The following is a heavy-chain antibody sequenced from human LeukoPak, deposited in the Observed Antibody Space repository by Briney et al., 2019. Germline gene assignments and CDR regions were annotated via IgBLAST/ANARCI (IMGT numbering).Heavy chain of an antibody. CDR1: GASISGYY. Sequence: SETLSLTCTVSGASISGYYWGWIRQSPGKGLEWIGYIHYSGDTNYVPSLKSRVSISVDTSKNQFSLKLTSLTAADTAVYYCVKVGTGTVDFWGRGTLVSISS. CDR3: VKVGTGTVDF. J-gene: IGHJ4*02. V-gene: IGHV4-59*01. D-gene: IGHD1-1*01. CDR2: IHYSGDT.